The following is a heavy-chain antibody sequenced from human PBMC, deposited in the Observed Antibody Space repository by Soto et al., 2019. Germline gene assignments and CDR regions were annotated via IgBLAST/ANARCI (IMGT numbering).Heavy chain of an antibody. J-gene: IGHJ5*02. V-gene: IGHV3-33*01. CDR1: GSIFTGYG. CDR3: ARAGDSYCSKTSCYKNWFDP. D-gene: IGHD2-2*01. Sequence: PGGSLRLSCAASGSIFTGYGMHWVRQAPGKGLEWVAVIWFDGSNKYYADSVKGRFTISRDNSKNMLYLQMNSLRAEDTAVYYCARAGDSYCSKTSCYKNWFDPWGKGTLVTVSS. CDR2: IWFDGSNK.